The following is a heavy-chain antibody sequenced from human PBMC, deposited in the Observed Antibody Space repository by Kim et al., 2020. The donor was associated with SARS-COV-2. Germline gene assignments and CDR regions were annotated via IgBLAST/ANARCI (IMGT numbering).Heavy chain of an antibody. CDR3: ARDLRVRGVSVAFDI. CDR1: GGSISTTNW. Sequence: SETLSLTCAVSGGSISTTNWWNWVRQPPGKGLEWIGQIYHSGSTNYKPSLKSRVTISVDKSKNQFSLTVTSVTAADTAVYFCARDLRVRGVSVAFDIWGQGTVVTVSS. V-gene: IGHV4-4*02. J-gene: IGHJ3*02. D-gene: IGHD3-10*01. CDR2: IYHSGST.